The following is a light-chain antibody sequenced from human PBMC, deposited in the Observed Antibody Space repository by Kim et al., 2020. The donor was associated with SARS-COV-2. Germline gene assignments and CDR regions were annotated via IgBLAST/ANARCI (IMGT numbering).Light chain of an antibody. CDR1: KLGDKY. CDR3: QAWDSSIGV. CDR2: QDS. Sequence: VSPGQTASITCSGDKLGDKYACWYQQKPGQSPVLVIYQDSKRPSGIPERFSGSNSGNTATLTISGTQAMDEADYYCQAWDSSIGVFGGGTKLTVL. V-gene: IGLV3-1*01. J-gene: IGLJ2*01.